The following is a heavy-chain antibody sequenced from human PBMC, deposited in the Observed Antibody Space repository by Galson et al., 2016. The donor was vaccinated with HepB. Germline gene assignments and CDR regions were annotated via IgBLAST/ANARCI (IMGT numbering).Heavy chain of an antibody. V-gene: IGHV3-53*01. Sequence: SLRLSCAASGFTVSSNYMNWVRQTPGKGLEWVSFISSGGTTYHAGSVKGRFTISRDKSKNKLYLQMSSLRSEDTAVYYCATATNFYRYYGMDVWGQGTTVIVSS. J-gene: IGHJ6*02. CDR3: ATATNFYRYYGMDV. CDR1: GFTVSSNY. CDR2: ISSGGTT.